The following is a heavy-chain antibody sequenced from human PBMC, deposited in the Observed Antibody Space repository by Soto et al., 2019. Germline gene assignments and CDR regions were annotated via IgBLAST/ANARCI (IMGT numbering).Heavy chain of an antibody. CDR3: ARETAGYTSTSAFDY. CDR1: GFTFSTYS. D-gene: IGHD6-13*01. V-gene: IGHV3-21*01. Sequence: PGGSLRLSCAASGFTFSTYSMNWVRQAPGKGLEWISSISSTSTYIYYADSLKGRFTISRDNTKNSLYLQINSLRDDDTAVYYCARETAGYTSTSAFDYWGQEALVTVSS. J-gene: IGHJ4*02. CDR2: ISSTSTYI.